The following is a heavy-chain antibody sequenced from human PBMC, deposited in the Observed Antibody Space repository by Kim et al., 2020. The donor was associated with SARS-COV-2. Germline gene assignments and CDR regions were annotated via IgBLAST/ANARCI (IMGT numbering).Heavy chain of an antibody. CDR3: ARVSGGYEFGSASASDLDY. V-gene: IGHV1-2*02. Sequence: ASVKVSCKASGYTFTGYYMHWVRQAPGQGLEWMGWINPNSGGTNYAQKFQGRVTMTRDTSISTAYMELSRLRSDDTAVYYCARVSGGYEFGSASASDLDYWGQETLVTVSA. CDR2: INPNSGGT. CDR1: GYTFTGYY. D-gene: IGHD5-12*01. J-gene: IGHJ4*02.